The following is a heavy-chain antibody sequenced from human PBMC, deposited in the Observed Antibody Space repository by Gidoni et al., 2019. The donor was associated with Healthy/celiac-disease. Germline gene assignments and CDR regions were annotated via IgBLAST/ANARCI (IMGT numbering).Heavy chain of an antibody. D-gene: IGHD5-12*01. CDR3: AHRRSGYDSDAFDI. CDR2: IYWNDDK. CDR1: GFSLSTSGVG. Sequence: QITLKESGPTLVKPTQTLTLPCPFSGFSLSTSGVGVGWIRQPPGKALEWLALIYWNDDKRYSPSLKSRLTITKDTSKNQVVLTMTNMDPVDTATYYCAHRRSGYDSDAFDIWGQGTMVTVSS. J-gene: IGHJ3*02. V-gene: IGHV2-5*01.